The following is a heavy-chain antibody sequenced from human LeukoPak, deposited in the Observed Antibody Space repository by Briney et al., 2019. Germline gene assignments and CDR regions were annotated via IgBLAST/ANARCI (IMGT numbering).Heavy chain of an antibody. CDR1: GFRVSDYY. Sequence: GGSLRLSCAVSGFRVSDYYMSWVRQAPGKGLDWVGLIRDSGEAFYADFARGRFAISRDESENTLYLQMNSLRVEDTAVYFCARDRAANQDWVEFDPWGQGTSVIVSS. J-gene: IGHJ5*02. CDR3: ARDRAANQDWVEFDP. V-gene: IGHV3-66*03. CDR2: IRDSGEA. D-gene: IGHD3/OR15-3a*01.